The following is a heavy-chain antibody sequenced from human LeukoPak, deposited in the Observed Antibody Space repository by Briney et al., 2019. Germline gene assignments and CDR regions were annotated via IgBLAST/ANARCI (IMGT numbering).Heavy chain of an antibody. CDR3: AKASGWQAFDY. J-gene: IGHJ4*02. CDR2: ISWNSGSI. CDR1: GFTFDDYA. D-gene: IGHD6-19*01. Sequence: GRSLRLSCAASGFTFDDYAMHWVRQAPGKGLEWVSGISWNSGSIGYADSVKGRFTISRDNAKNSLYLQMNSLRAEDTALYYCAKASGWQAFDYWGQGTLVTVSS. V-gene: IGHV3-9*01.